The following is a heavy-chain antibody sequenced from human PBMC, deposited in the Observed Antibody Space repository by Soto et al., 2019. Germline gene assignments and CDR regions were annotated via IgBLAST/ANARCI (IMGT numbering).Heavy chain of an antibody. Sequence: ASVKVSCKASGYTFTGYYLHWVRQAPGQGLEWMGWINPNSGGTDYAQRFQGRVTMSRDTSTSTAYMELSGLRSDDTAVYFCARDPVVVRPDTNYYYYYGMHVWGQGTTVTVSS. V-gene: IGHV1-2*02. D-gene: IGHD2-15*01. CDR1: GYTFTGYY. CDR3: ARDPVVVRPDTNYYYYYGMHV. CDR2: INPNSGGT. J-gene: IGHJ6*02.